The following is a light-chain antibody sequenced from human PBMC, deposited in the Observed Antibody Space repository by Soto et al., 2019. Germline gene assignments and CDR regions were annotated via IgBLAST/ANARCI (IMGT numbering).Light chain of an antibody. CDR1: QGISSW. CDR2: AAS. V-gene: IGKV1-12*01. J-gene: IGKJ4*01. Sequence: DIQMTQSQSSVSASVGDRVTITCRASQGISSWLAWYQKKPGKAPKLLIYAASSLQSGVPSRFSGSGSGTDFTLTISSLQPEDFATYYSQQDNSIPLTFGGGTKVEIK. CDR3: QQDNSIPLT.